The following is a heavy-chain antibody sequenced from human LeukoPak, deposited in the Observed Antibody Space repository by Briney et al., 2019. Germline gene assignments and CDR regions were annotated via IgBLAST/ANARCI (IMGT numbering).Heavy chain of an antibody. Sequence: GGSLRLSCAASGFRVNGNYMSWIRKAPGQGLEWVSFIFAGGNTYYADNVYGRFTLPRDYSKNMVFLQMTSLRIEDTAVYFCARANSYGSYYFDYWGQGTLVTVSS. J-gene: IGHJ4*02. V-gene: IGHV3-66*01. CDR2: IFAGGNT. CDR1: GFRVNGNY. CDR3: ARANSYGSYYFDY. D-gene: IGHD5-18*01.